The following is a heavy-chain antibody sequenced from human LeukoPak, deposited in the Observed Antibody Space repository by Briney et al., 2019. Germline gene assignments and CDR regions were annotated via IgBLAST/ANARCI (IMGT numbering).Heavy chain of an antibody. V-gene: IGHV1-18*01. Sequence: ASVKVSCKASGYTFTSYGISWVRQAPGQGLEWMGWISAYNGNTNYAQKLQGGVTMTTDTSTSTAYMELRSLRSDDTAVYYCARDWYYDSSGYYSPRAFDIWGQGTMVTVSS. J-gene: IGHJ3*02. CDR1: GYTFTSYG. CDR2: ISAYNGNT. D-gene: IGHD3-22*01. CDR3: ARDWYYDSSGYYSPRAFDI.